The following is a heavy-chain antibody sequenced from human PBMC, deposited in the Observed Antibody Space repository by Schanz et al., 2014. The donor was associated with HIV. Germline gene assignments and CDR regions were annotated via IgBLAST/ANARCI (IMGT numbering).Heavy chain of an antibody. D-gene: IGHD6-19*01. Sequence: QVQLVQSGAEVKKPGSSVKVSCKASGGTFSNYAINWVRQAPGQGLEWMGGIIPIFGTSNYAQKFQGRVTITADESTTTASMELRSLRSDDTAVYFCARTRGIAVAGFDYWGQGTLVTVSS. J-gene: IGHJ4*02. CDR3: ARTRGIAVAGFDY. CDR1: GGTFSNYA. V-gene: IGHV1-69*01. CDR2: IIPIFGTS.